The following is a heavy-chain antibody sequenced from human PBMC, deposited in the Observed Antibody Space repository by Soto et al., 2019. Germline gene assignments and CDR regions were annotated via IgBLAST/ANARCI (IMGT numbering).Heavy chain of an antibody. CDR2: IIPIFGTA. CDR3: ARDGGRHSGGIDY. Sequence: QVQLVQSGAEVKKPGSSVKVSCKASGGTFSSYSINWVRQDPGQGLEWMGEIIPIFGTANYAQKFQGRVTITADESTSTAYMEMSSLRSEYTAVYYCARDGGRHSGGIDYWGQGTLVTVSS. V-gene: IGHV1-69*01. CDR1: GGTFSSYS. D-gene: IGHD1-26*01. J-gene: IGHJ4*02.